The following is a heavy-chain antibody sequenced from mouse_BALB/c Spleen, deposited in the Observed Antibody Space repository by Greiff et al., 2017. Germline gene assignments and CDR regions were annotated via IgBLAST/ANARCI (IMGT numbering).Heavy chain of an antibody. J-gene: IGHJ4*01. CDR3: ARDKKKGYAMDY. Sequence: QVQLQQSGAELARPGASVKMSCKASGYTFTSYTMHWVKPRPGQGLEWIGYINPSSGYTNYNQKFKDKATLTADKSSSTAYMQLSSLTSEDSAVYYCARDKKKGYAMDYWGQGTSVTVSS. CDR2: INPSSGYT. V-gene: IGHV1-4*01. CDR1: GYTFTSYT.